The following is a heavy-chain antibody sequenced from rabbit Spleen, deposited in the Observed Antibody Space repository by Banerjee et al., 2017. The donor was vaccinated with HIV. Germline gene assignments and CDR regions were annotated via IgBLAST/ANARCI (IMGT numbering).Heavy chain of an antibody. CDR1: GLDFSSSYW. Sequence: QEQLVESGGGLVKPGSSLTLTCTASGLDFSSSYWICWVRQAPGKGLEWIACIDVVKSGSTYYATWAKGRFTISKSSSTTVTLQMTSLTAADTATYFCARDAAGREDFNLWGQGTLVTVS. D-gene: IGHD4-2*01. J-gene: IGHJ4*01. CDR3: ARDAAGREDFNL. V-gene: IGHV1S45*01. CDR2: IDVVKSGST.